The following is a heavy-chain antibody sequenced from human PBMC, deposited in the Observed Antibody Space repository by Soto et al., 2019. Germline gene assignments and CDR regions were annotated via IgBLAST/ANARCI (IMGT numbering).Heavy chain of an antibody. D-gene: IGHD3-3*01. Sequence: GASVKVSCKASGYTFTSYDINWVRQATGQGLEWMGWMNPNSGNTGYAQKFQGRVTMTRNTSISTAYMELSSLRSEDTAVYYCAAGGVVIPDPDYYYYMDVWGKGTTVTVSS. CDR3: AAGGVVIPDPDYYYYMDV. V-gene: IGHV1-8*01. CDR1: GYTFTSYD. CDR2: MNPNSGNT. J-gene: IGHJ6*03.